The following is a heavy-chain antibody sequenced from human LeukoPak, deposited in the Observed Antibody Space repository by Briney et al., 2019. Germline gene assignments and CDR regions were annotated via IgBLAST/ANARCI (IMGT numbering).Heavy chain of an antibody. Sequence: ASVKVSCTASGYTFTSYAMHWVRQAPAQRHEWMGWINAGNGNTKYSQKFQGRVTITRDTSASTAYMELSSLRSEDTAVYYCARDLGYCSGGSCYSYWFDPCGQGTLVTVSS. CDR3: ARDLGYCSGGSCYSYWFDP. CDR2: INAGNGNT. J-gene: IGHJ5*02. V-gene: IGHV1-3*01. D-gene: IGHD2-15*01. CDR1: GYTFTSYA.